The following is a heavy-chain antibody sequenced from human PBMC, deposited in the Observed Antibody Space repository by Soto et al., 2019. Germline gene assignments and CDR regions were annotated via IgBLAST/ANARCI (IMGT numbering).Heavy chain of an antibody. J-gene: IGHJ4*02. CDR2: LSGTGRTT. V-gene: IGHV3-23*01. CDR3: AKDTYDYVWGTYRPKFDS. Sequence: LSLTCAASGFTFNNYAMSWVRQAPGKGLEWVSTLSGTGRTTYYTDSVKGRFTISRDNSKNTLYLQMNSLRAEDTAMYYCAKDTYDYVWGTYRPKFDSWGQGTLVTVSS. CDR1: GFTFNNYA. D-gene: IGHD3-16*02.